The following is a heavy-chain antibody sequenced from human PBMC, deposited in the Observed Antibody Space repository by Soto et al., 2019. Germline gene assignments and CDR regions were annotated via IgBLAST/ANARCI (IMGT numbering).Heavy chain of an antibody. CDR2: IIPILGIA. J-gene: IGHJ3*02. V-gene: IGHV1-69*02. CDR1: GGTFSSYT. CDR3: ARPLTPGPDGYAFDI. Sequence: QVQLVQSGAEVKKPGSSVKVSCKASGGTFSSYTISWVRQAPGQGLEWMGRIIPILGIANYAQKFQGRVTITADKSTSTAYMELSSLRSEDTAVYYCARPLTPGPDGYAFDIWGQGTMVTVSS. D-gene: IGHD1-1*01.